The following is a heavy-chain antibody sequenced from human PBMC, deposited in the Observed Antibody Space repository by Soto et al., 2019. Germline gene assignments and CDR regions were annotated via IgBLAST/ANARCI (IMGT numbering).Heavy chain of an antibody. CDR1: GFTFSSYT. CDR2: INGVGSYL. D-gene: IGHD3-10*01. Sequence: EGRLVESGGGLVKPGGSLRISCVASGFTFSSYTMNWVRQAPGKGLEWVSNINGVGSYLYYIDSVQGRFTISRDNARKPVCLHRNSLRGEETAVYYGVRVGITFRRGRSRGVRCGLDVWGHGTTVTVSS. CDR3: VRVGITFRRGRSRGVRCGLDV. V-gene: IGHV3-21*02. J-gene: IGHJ6*02.